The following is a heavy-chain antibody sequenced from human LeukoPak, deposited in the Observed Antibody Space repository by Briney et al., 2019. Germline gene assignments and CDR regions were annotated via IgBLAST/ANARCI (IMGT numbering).Heavy chain of an antibody. J-gene: IGHJ6*02. D-gene: IGHD3-10*01. Sequence: GASVKVSCKASGYTFTSYGISWVRQAPGQGLERMGWISAYNGNTNYAQKLQGRVTMTTDTSTSTAYMELRSLRSDDTAVYYCARGTITMVRGVIISHYYYGMDVWGQGTTVTVSS. CDR2: ISAYNGNT. V-gene: IGHV1-18*01. CDR1: GYTFTSYG. CDR3: ARGTITMVRGVIISHYYYGMDV.